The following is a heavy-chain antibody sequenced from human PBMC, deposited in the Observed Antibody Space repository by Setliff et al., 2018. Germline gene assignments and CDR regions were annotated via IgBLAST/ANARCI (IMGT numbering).Heavy chain of an antibody. CDR3: ARLGGYGDYRTYYFDY. CDR2: IFDSGNT. V-gene: IGHV4-59*11. J-gene: IGHJ4*02. CDR1: GGSISSHY. Sequence: PSETLSLTCTVSGGSISSHYWSWIRQPPGKGLEWIGNIFDSGNTNYNSSLKSRVTISVDTSKNQFSLKLSSVTAADTAVYYCARLGGYGDYRTYYFDYWGQGTLVTVSS. D-gene: IGHD4-17*01.